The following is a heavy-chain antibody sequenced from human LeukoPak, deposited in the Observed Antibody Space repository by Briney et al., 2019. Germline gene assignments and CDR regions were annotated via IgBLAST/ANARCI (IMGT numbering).Heavy chain of an antibody. J-gene: IGHJ4*02. Sequence: PSETLSPTCTVSGGSISSYYWSWIRQPPGKGLEWIGYIYYSGSTNYNPSLKSRVTISVDTSKNQFSLKLSSVTAADTAVYYCARGRDGYNLDWGQGTLVTVSS. CDR2: IYYSGST. V-gene: IGHV4-59*01. CDR1: GGSISSYY. D-gene: IGHD5-24*01. CDR3: ARGRDGYNLD.